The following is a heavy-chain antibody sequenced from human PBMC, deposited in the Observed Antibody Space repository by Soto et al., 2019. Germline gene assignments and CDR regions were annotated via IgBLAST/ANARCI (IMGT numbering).Heavy chain of an antibody. CDR2: INHSGST. J-gene: IGHJ4*02. V-gene: IGHV4-34*01. Sequence: SETLSLTCAVYGGSFSGCYWSWIRQPPGKGLEWIGEINHSGSTNYNPSLKSRVTISVDTSKNQFSLKLSSVTAADTAVYYCARGYYDFWSGYLDYWGQGTLVTVSS. CDR1: GGSFSGCY. D-gene: IGHD3-3*01. CDR3: ARGYYDFWSGYLDY.